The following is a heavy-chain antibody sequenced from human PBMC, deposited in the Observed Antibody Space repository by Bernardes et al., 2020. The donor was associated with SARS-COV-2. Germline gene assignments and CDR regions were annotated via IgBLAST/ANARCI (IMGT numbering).Heavy chain of an antibody. Sequence: SETLSLTRTVSGGSISSYYWSWIRQPPGKGLEWIGYIYYSGNTNYNPSLKSRVTISVDTSKNQFSLNLSSVTAADTAVYYCARDRRDYYGSGSQYYYYGMDVWGQGTTVTVSS. J-gene: IGHJ6*02. CDR3: ARDRRDYYGSGSQYYYYGMDV. D-gene: IGHD3-10*01. CDR2: IYYSGNT. CDR1: GGSISSYY. V-gene: IGHV4-59*01.